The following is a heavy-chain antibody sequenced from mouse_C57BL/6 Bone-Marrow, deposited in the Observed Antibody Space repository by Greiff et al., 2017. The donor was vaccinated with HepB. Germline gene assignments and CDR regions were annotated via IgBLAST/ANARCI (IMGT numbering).Heavy chain of an antibody. J-gene: IGHJ3*01. D-gene: IGHD2-3*01. CDR1: GFNIKDDY. Sequence: VQLQQSGAELVRPGASVKLSCTASGFNIKDDYMHWVKQRPEQGLEWIGWIDPENGDTEYASKFQGKATITADTSSNIAYLQLSSLTSEDTAVYYCTTDGPAWFAYWGQGTLVTVSA. CDR3: TTDGPAWFAY. V-gene: IGHV14-4*01. CDR2: IDPENGDT.